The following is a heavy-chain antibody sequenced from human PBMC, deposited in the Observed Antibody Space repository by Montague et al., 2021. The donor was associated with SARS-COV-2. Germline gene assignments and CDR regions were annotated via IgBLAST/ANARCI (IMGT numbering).Heavy chain of an antibody. J-gene: IGHJ3*02. D-gene: IGHD4-23*01. CDR3: ARHGGNDAFDI. V-gene: IGHV4-59*01. CDR1: GGSIGAYY. CDR2: IDNSGST. Sequence: SETLSLTCTASGGSIGAYYWSWIRQPPGKGLEWIGYIDNSGSTNHNPSLESGVTMSVDTSKNQFSLKLNSVTAADTAVCYCARHGGNDAFDIWGRGTMVTVSS.